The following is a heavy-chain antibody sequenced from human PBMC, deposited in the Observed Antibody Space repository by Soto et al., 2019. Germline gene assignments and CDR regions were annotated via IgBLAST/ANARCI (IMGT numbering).Heavy chain of an antibody. Sequence: QLHLVQSGAVVKKPGASVTVSCSASGSPVTAYYMHWVRQPPGRGLGWMGGINPATGAAKYTQTFPGRVKMTRDTSPSTVFMELSGLTSEDTAVFYCARGGGVGVAGSAAFDMWGQGTLVTVSS. D-gene: IGHD3-3*01. J-gene: IGHJ3*02. V-gene: IGHV1-2*02. CDR2: INPATGAA. CDR1: GSPVTAYY. CDR3: ARGGGVGVAGSAAFDM.